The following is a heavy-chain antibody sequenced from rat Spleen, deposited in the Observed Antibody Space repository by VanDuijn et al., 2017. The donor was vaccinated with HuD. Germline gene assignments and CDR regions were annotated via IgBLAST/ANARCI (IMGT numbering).Heavy chain of an antibody. V-gene: IGHV5-29*01. CDR2: INYDGSST. D-gene: IGHD1-1*01. CDR3: TRGGYFRY. J-gene: IGHJ2*01. CDR1: GLIFSDYY. Sequence: EVQLVESDGGLVQPGRSLKLSCVASGLIFSDYYMAWVRQTPTKGLEWVATINYDGSSTFYRDSVKARFTISRDNAKSTLYLRVDSLRSEDTATYYCTRGGYFRYWGQGVMVTVSS.